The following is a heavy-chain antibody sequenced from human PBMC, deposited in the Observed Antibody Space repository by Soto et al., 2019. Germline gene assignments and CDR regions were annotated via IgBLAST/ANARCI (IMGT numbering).Heavy chain of an antibody. D-gene: IGHD2-15*01. V-gene: IGHV3-13*01. CDR2: IGTAGYT. Sequence: LRLSCAASGFTFSSYSMHWVRQPPGTGLQWVSSIGTAGYTYYSVSVKGLFTISRDNAKNSLSLQMNSLRAGDMAVYFCAKSQEVGAHFFDSWGQGTQVTVSS. CDR3: AKSQEVGAHFFDS. J-gene: IGHJ4*02. CDR1: GFTFSSYS.